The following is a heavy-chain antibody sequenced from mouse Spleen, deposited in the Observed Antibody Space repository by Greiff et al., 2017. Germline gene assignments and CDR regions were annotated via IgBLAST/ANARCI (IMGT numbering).Heavy chain of an antibody. CDR2: IDPETGGT. CDR1: GYTFTDYE. Sequence: VQLQQSGAELVRPGASVTLSCKASGYTFTDYEMHWVKQTPVHGLEWIGAIDPETGGTAYNQKFKGKAILTADKSSSTAYMELRSLTSEDSAVYYCTRWEIYGSRSCFAYWGQGTLVTVSA. D-gene: IGHD1-1*02. V-gene: IGHV1-15*01. J-gene: IGHJ3*01. CDR3: TRWEIYGSRSCFAY.